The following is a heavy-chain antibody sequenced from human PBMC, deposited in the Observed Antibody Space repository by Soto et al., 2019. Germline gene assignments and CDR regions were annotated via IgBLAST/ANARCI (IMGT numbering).Heavy chain of an antibody. D-gene: IGHD3-10*01. CDR3: ARQLWFGAKRWFDP. V-gene: IGHV4-30-2*03. J-gene: IGHJ5*02. Sequence: SETLSLTCDVSGDTISTGGYTWAWIRQPPGKALEWIGHTYHSGNPYYNPSLKSRVTISVDTSNNHFSLKLSTVTAADTVVFYCARQLWFGAKRWFDPWGQGTLVTVSS. CDR1: GDTISTGGYT. CDR2: TYHSGNP.